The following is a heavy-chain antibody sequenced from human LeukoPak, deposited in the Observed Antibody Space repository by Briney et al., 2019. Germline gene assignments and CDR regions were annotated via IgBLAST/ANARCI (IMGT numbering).Heavy chain of an antibody. CDR1: GGSISSGDYY. Sequence: SQTLSLTCTVSGGSISSGDYYWSWIRQPPGKGLEWIGYIYYSGSTYYNPSLKSRVTISVDTSKNQFSLKLSSVAAADTAVYYCARAELYCSGGSCYAFDIWGQGTMVTVSS. V-gene: IGHV4-30-4*01. CDR2: IYYSGST. J-gene: IGHJ3*02. CDR3: ARAELYCSGGSCYAFDI. D-gene: IGHD2-15*01.